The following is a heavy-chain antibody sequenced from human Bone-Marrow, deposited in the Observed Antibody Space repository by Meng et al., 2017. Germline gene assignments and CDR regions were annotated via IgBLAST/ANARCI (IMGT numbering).Heavy chain of an antibody. CDR1: GGSFSGYY. D-gene: IGHD1-14*01. J-gene: IGHJ4*02. CDR3: ARDPTGGEDHQRV. CDR2: IYHSGIT. V-gene: IGHV4-34*01. Sequence: QVQLQQWGAGLLKPSETLSLTCAVYGGSFSGYYWSWIRQPPGKGLEWIGEIYHSGITIYNPSLKSRVTMSVDNSKNQFSLKLNSMTAADTAVYYCARDPTGGEDHQRVWGQGTLVTVSS.